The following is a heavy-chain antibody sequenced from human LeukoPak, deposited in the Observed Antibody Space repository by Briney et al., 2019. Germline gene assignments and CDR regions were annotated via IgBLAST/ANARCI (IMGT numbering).Heavy chain of an antibody. D-gene: IGHD4-17*01. J-gene: IGHJ3*02. CDR3: ARARGDYGDYGAFDI. Sequence: GSSVKLSCTASGCTLSSYAISWVRQPPGQGLERTVEVTPIFRTANYAQKFQGRVTITADESTSTAYMELSSLRSADTAVYYCARARGDYGDYGAFDIWGQGTMVTVSS. V-gene: IGHV1-69*01. CDR2: VTPIFRTA. CDR1: GCTLSSYA.